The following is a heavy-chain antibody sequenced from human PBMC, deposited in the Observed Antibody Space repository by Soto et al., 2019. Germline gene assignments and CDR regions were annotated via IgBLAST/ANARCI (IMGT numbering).Heavy chain of an antibody. Sequence: SETLSLTCTVSGGSIGSSSYYWGWIRQSPGKGLEWIGNIYYSGNTFYNPSLQSRVAISVDTSKNQFYLHLSSVTAADTAIFYCASIAAPGTTHFDFWGPGTLVTVSS. CDR3: ASIAAPGTTHFDF. V-gene: IGHV4-39*01. J-gene: IGHJ4*02. CDR2: IYYSGNT. CDR1: GGSIGSSSYY. D-gene: IGHD6-13*01.